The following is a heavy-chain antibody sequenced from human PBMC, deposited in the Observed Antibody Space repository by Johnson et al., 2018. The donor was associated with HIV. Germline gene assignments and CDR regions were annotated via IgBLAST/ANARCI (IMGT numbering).Heavy chain of an antibody. Sequence: QVQLVESGGGVVQPGTSLTLSCAASGFPFRDSAMHWVRQAPGRGMEWLAVIIFDGGYKHHAESVRGRFTISRDNSKATLYLQMNSLRAEDTAVYYCARWVMVRGREAFDIWGQGTMVTVSS. CDR3: ARWVMVRGREAFDI. D-gene: IGHD3-10*01. V-gene: IGHV3-30-3*01. CDR1: GFPFRDSA. J-gene: IGHJ3*02. CDR2: IIFDGGYK.